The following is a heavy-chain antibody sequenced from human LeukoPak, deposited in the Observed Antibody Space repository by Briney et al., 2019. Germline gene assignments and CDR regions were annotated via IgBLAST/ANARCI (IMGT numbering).Heavy chain of an antibody. D-gene: IGHD6-19*01. CDR2: INPSGGST. CDR1: GYTFTSYD. Sequence: ASVKVSCKASGYTFTSYDINWVRQAPGQGLEWMGIINPSGGSTSYAQKFQGRVTMTRDMSTSTVYMELSSLRSEDTAVYYCASSGHSSGWDFDYWGQGTLVTVSS. CDR3: ASSGHSSGWDFDY. V-gene: IGHV1-46*01. J-gene: IGHJ4*02.